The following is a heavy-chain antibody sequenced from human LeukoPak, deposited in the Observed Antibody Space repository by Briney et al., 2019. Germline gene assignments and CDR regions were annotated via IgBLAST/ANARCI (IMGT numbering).Heavy chain of an antibody. D-gene: IGHD1-1*01. Sequence: SQTLSLTRAISGDSVSSNSAAWNWIRQSPSRGLEWLGRTSYRSKWYNDYALSVKSRITINPDTSKNQFSLHLNSVTPEDTAVYYCARGNDWNDWGLDYWGQGTLVTVSS. V-gene: IGHV6-1*01. CDR2: TSYRSKWYN. CDR1: GDSVSSNSAA. CDR3: ARGNDWNDWGLDY. J-gene: IGHJ4*02.